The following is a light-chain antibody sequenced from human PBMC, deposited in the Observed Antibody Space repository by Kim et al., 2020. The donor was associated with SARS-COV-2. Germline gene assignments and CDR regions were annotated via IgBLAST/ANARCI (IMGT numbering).Light chain of an antibody. V-gene: IGKV3-15*01. Sequence: EIVMTQSPATLSVSPGEGAALSCRASQTVTSNLAWYQQKFGQPPRLLIYGTATRATGIPDRFSGSGFGTEFTLTISSLQPEDLALYYCQQYQDWPLTFGGGTKVDIK. CDR1: QTVTSN. J-gene: IGKJ4*01. CDR2: GTA. CDR3: QQYQDWPLT.